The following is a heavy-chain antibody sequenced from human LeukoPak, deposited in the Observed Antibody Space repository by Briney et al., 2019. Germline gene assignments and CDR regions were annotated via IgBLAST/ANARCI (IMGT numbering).Heavy chain of an antibody. Sequence: PGGSLRLSCAASGFTFSSYAMNWVRQAPGKGLEWVSSISSSSSYIYYADSVKGRFTISRDNAKNSLYLQMNSLRAEDTAVYYCAKDRGYSYGPGNFDYWGQGTLVTVSS. V-gene: IGHV3-21*01. CDR1: GFTFSSYA. J-gene: IGHJ4*02. CDR2: ISSSSSYI. CDR3: AKDRGYSYGPGNFDY. D-gene: IGHD5-18*01.